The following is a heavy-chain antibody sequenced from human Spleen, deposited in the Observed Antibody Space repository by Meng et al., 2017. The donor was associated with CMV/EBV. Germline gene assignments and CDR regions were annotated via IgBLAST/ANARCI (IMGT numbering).Heavy chain of an antibody. CDR3: ARDYGCSSTSCYPYYYYGMDV. CDR1: GYTFTGYY. CDR2: INANSGDT. V-gene: IGHV1-2*02. D-gene: IGHD2-2*01. Sequence: ASVKVSCKASGYTFTGYYMHCVRQAPGQGLEWMAWINANSGDTNYARKFQGRVTMTTDTSTSTAYMELRSLRSDDTAVYYCARDYGCSSTSCYPYYYYGMDVWGQGTTVTVSS. J-gene: IGHJ6*02.